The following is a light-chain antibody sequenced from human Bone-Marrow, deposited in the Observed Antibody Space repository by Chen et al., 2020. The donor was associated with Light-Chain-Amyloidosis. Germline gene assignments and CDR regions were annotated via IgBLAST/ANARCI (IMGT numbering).Light chain of an antibody. J-gene: IGLJ1*01. Sequence: QSALTQPASVSGSPGQSITISCTGTSSDVGGDNHVSWYQQHPDKAPKLMIYEVTNRPSWLPDRFSGSKSDNTASLTISGLQTEVAADYFCSSYTITNTLVFGSGTRVTVL. V-gene: IGLV2-14*01. CDR3: SSYTITNTLV. CDR1: SSDVGGDNH. CDR2: EVT.